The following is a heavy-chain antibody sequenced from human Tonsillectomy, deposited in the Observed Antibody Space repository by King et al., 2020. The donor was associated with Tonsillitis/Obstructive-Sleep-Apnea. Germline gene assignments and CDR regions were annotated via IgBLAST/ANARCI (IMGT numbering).Heavy chain of an antibody. CDR2: IKSKTDGGTT. CDR3: TTDSEGSSSPPYYMDV. Sequence: LVESGGGLVKPGGSLRLSCAASGFTFSNAWMSWVRQAPGKELEWVGRIKSKTDGGTTDYAAPVKGRFTISRDESKNTLYMQMNSLSIKDTAVYYCTTDSEGSSSPPYYMDVWGKGTTVTVSS. V-gene: IGHV3-15*01. CDR1: GFTFSNAW. J-gene: IGHJ6*03. D-gene: IGHD6-6*01.